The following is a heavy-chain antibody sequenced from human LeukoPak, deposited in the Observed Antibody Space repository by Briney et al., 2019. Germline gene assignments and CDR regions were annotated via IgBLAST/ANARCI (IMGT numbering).Heavy chain of an antibody. CDR2: ISSSSSYI. V-gene: IGHV3-21*01. D-gene: IGHD1-1*01. CDR3: ARDGNWNDPMDY. J-gene: IGHJ4*02. Sequence: GGSLRLSCAASGFTFSSYSMNWVRQAPGKGLEWVSSISSSSSYIYYADSVKGRFTISRDNAKNSLYLQMNSLRAEDTAVYYCARDGNWNDPMDYWGQGTLVTVSS. CDR1: GFTFSSYS.